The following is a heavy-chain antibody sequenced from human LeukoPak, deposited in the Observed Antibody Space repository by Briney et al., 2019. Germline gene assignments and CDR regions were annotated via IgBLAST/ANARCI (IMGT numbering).Heavy chain of an antibody. J-gene: IGHJ3*02. Sequence: GGSLRLSCAASGFTLSSYWMLWVRQVPGKGLVWVSRINNDGSATSYADSVKGRFTISRDNSKNTLYLQMNSLRAEDTAVYYCARATIYDSSGYYYVPGAFDIWGQGTMVTVSS. D-gene: IGHD3-22*01. V-gene: IGHV3-74*01. CDR2: INNDGSAT. CDR1: GFTLSSYW. CDR3: ARATIYDSSGYYYVPGAFDI.